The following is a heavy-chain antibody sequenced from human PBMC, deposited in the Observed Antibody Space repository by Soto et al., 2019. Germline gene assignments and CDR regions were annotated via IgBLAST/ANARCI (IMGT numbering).Heavy chain of an antibody. Sequence: PSHTLXLTCAISWYIFSNNNAWWDLIMQSPSRGVEWLGRTYYRSSWFNDYAVSVKSRITITPDTSKNQLSLQLNSVTPEDTAVYLCARDLEDNVAVPDDTYFNFYGMDVWGQGTTVTVSS. CDR1: WYIFSNNNAW. CDR2: TYYRSSWFN. J-gene: IGHJ6*02. V-gene: IGHV6-1*01. CDR3: ARDLEDNVAVPDDTYFNFYGMDV. D-gene: IGHD2-2*01.